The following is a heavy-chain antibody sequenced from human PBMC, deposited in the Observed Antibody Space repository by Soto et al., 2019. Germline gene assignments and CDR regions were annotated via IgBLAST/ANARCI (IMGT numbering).Heavy chain of an antibody. CDR3: ARDPTVTTYAAFDI. CDR2: INAGNGNT. J-gene: IGHJ3*02. CDR1: GYTFTSYA. V-gene: IGHV1-3*01. D-gene: IGHD4-17*01. Sequence: GXSVKVSCKASGYTFTSYAMHWVRQAPGQRLEWMGWINAGNGNTKYSQKFQGRVTITRDTSASTAYMELSSLRSEDTAVYYCARDPTVTTYAAFDIWGQGTMVTVSS.